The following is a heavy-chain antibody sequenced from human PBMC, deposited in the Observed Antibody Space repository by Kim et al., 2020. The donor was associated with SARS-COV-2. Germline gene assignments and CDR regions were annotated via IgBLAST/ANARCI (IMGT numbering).Heavy chain of an antibody. CDR1: GGSISSSNW. D-gene: IGHD6-19*01. CDR2: IYHSGST. J-gene: IGHJ5*02. V-gene: IGHV4-4*02. CDR3: ARDAAGPYNWFDP. Sequence: LETLSLTCAVSGGSISSSNWWSWVRQPPGKGLEWIGEIYHSGSTNYNPSLKSRVTISVDKSKNQFSLKLSSVTAADTAVYYCARDAAGPYNWFDPWGQGTLVTVSS.